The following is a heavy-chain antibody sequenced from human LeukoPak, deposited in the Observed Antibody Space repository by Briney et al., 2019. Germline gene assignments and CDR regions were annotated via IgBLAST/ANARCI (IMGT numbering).Heavy chain of an antibody. V-gene: IGHV4-39*01. CDR3: ARRDSAGWFHYNWFDP. J-gene: IGHJ5*02. Sequence: SETLSLTCAVSGDSISSRHYYWAWIRQPPGTGLECIGNVYYSGTTHYNPSLQSRVTISVDTSKNQFSLKVNSVTAADTAMYYCARRDSAGWFHYNWFDPWGQGTLVTVSS. CDR2: VYYSGTT. CDR1: GDSISSRHYY. D-gene: IGHD6-19*01.